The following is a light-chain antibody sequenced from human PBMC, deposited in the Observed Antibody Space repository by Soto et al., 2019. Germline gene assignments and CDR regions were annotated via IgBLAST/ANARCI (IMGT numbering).Light chain of an antibody. Sequence: DIQLTQSPSSLSASVGDRVTITCRASQSISRYLNWYQQKPGKAPKVLISAASSLQSGVPSRFSGSGSGTDFTLTISSLQPEDFATYYCQQFFSLTPLTFGGGTKVEI. CDR1: QSISRY. J-gene: IGKJ4*01. CDR3: QQFFSLTPLT. V-gene: IGKV1-39*01. CDR2: AAS.